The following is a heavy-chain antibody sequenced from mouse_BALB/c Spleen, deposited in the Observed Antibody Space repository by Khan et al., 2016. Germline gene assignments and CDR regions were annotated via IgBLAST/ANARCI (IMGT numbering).Heavy chain of an antibody. Sequence: EVELVESGGGLVQPGGSLRLSCATSGFTFTDYYMSWVRQPPGKALEWLVFIRNKANGYTTEYSASVKGRFTISRDNSQSILYLQMNTLRAEDSATYYCASACDYGYAMDYWGQGTSVTVSS. CDR2: IRNKANGYTT. V-gene: IGHV7-3*02. J-gene: IGHJ4*01. CDR1: GFTFTDYY. CDR3: ASACDYGYAMDY. D-gene: IGHD2-4*01.